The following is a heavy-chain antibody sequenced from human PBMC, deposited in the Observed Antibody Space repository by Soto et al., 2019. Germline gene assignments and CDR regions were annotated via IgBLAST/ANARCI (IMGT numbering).Heavy chain of an antibody. CDR1: GFTFSSYS. CDR3: ARVEGEYSCSWYVTDY. D-gene: IGHD6-13*01. Sequence: EVQLVESGGGLVQPGGSLRLSCAASGFTFSSYSMNWVRQAPGKGLEWVSYISSSSSTIYYADSVKGRFTISIDNAKNSLYLQMNSLSDEDTAVYYCARVEGEYSCSWYVTDYWGQGTLVTVSS. CDR2: ISSSSSTI. V-gene: IGHV3-48*02. J-gene: IGHJ4*02.